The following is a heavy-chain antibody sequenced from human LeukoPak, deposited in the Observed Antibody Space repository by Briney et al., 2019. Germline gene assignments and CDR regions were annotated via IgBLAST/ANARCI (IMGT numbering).Heavy chain of an antibody. J-gene: IGHJ4*02. D-gene: IGHD5-24*01. CDR2: IYYSGST. CDR1: GGSISSGDYY. V-gene: IGHV4-30-4*01. Sequence: SETLSLTCTVSGGSISSGDYYWSWIRQPPGKGLEWIGYIYYSGSTYYNPSLKSRVTISVDTSKNQLSLKLSSVTAADTAVYYCAREESRDGYNHWDYWGQGTLVTVSS. CDR3: AREESRDGYNHWDY.